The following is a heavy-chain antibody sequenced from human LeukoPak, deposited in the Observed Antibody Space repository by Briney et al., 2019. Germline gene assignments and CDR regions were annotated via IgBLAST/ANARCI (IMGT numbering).Heavy chain of an antibody. V-gene: IGHV1-8*01. Sequence: ASVKVSCKASGYTFTIFDINWVRQAPGQGLEWVGWMNPNTGDTVYAQKFRGRVTMTRDTSIGTAYMELNSLRSEDTAVYYCARDRGRILWRVLTDTNYYSGMDVWGQGTTVTVSS. CDR2: MNPNTGDT. CDR1: GYTFTIFD. J-gene: IGHJ6*02. CDR3: ARDRGRILWRVLTDTNYYSGMDV. D-gene: IGHD2-15*01.